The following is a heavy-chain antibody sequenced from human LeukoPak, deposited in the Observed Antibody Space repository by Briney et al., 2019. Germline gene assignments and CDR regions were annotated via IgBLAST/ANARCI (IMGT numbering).Heavy chain of an antibody. J-gene: IGHJ6*02. CDR1: GGSISTYS. Sequence: SETLSLTCTVSGGSISTYSWSWIRQPAGKGLEWIGRLYTSGSTNYNPSLKSRLTMLADTSKNQFSLNLRSVTAADTAIYYCARDRVDSSGYYYYYGIDVWGQGTAVTVSS. D-gene: IGHD3-22*01. V-gene: IGHV4-4*07. CDR3: ARDRVDSSGYYYYYGIDV. CDR2: LYTSGST.